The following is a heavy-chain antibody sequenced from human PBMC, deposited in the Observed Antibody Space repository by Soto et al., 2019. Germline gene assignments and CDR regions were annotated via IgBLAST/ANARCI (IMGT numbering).Heavy chain of an antibody. J-gene: IGHJ4*02. V-gene: IGHV1-8*01. D-gene: IGHD3-3*01. CDR2: MNPNSGNT. CDR1: GYTFTSYD. Sequence: ASVKVSCKASGYTFTSYDINWVRQATGQGLEWMGWMNPNSGNTGYAQKFQGRVTMTRNTSISTAYMELSSLRSEDTAVYYCARDYYDFWSGHLWTPHLPGEDWGQGTLVTVSS. CDR3: ARDYYDFWSGHLWTPHLPGED.